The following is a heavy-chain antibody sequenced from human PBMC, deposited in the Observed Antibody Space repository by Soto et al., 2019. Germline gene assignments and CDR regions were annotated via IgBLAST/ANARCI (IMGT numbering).Heavy chain of an antibody. J-gene: IGHJ4*02. V-gene: IGHV3-21*01. CDR3: AREDGVVGATSAFDY. D-gene: IGHD1-26*01. CDR2: INGRGNYK. CDR1: VFTLTTYT. Sequence: GGALRLSCAASVFTLTTYTMNWVRQAPGMGLEWVSSINGRGNYKYYTDSVEGRFTISRDNAQNSLYLQMNSLRAEDTAVYYCAREDGVVGATSAFDYWGQGTLVTVSS.